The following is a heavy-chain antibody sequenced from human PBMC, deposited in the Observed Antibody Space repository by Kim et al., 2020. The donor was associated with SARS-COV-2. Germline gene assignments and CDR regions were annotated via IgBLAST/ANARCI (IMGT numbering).Heavy chain of an antibody. V-gene: IGHV3-33*01. CDR3: ARGYGYDYSNYFDY. CDR2: IWYDGSNK. D-gene: IGHD4-4*01. Sequence: GGSLRLSCAASGFTFSSYGMHWVRQAPGKGLEWVAVIWYDGSNKYYADSVKGRFTISRDNSKNTLYLQMNSLRAEDTAVYYCARGYGYDYSNYFDYWGQGTLVTVSS. J-gene: IGHJ4*02. CDR1: GFTFSSYG.